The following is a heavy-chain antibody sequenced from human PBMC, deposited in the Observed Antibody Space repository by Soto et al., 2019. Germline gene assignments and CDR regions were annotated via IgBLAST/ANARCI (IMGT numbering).Heavy chain of an antibody. J-gene: IGHJ6*02. CDR2: IGTAGDT. CDR3: ARLGSSSYYYGMDV. V-gene: IGHV3-13*01. D-gene: IGHD6-13*01. CDR1: GFTFSSYD. Sequence: GGSLRLSXAASGFTFSSYDMHWVRQATGKGLEWVSAIGTAGDTYYPGSVKGRFTISRENAKNSLYLQMNSLRAGDTAVYYCARLGSSSYYYGMDVWGQGTTVTVSS.